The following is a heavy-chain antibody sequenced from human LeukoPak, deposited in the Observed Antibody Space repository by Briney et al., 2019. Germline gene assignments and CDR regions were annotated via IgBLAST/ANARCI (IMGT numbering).Heavy chain of an antibody. CDR3: ARLPTITFFDY. D-gene: IGHD5-12*01. CDR1: GGSFSGYY. V-gene: IGHV4-34*01. J-gene: IGHJ4*02. CDR2: INHSGST. Sequence: SETLSLTCAVYGGSFSGYYWSWIRQPPGKGLEWIGEINHSGSTNYNPSLKSRVTIPVDTSKNQFSLKLSSVTAADTAVYYCARLPTITFFDYWGQGTLVTVSS.